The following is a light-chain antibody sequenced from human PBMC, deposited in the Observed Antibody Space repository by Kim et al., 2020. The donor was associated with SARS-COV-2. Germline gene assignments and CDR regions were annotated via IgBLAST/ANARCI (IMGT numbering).Light chain of an antibody. Sequence: LSPGERATLSCRSSQSVSSSYLAWYQQKPGQAPRLLIYGASSRATGIPDRFSGSGSGTDFTLTISRLEPEDFAVYYCQQYGSSPYTFGQGTKLEI. J-gene: IGKJ2*01. V-gene: IGKV3-20*01. CDR1: QSVSSSY. CDR3: QQYGSSPYT. CDR2: GAS.